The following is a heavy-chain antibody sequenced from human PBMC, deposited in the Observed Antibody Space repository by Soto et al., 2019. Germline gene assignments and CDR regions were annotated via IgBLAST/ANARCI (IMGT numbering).Heavy chain of an antibody. CDR1: GGSISSGDYY. D-gene: IGHD3-22*01. V-gene: IGHV4-30-4*02. J-gene: IGHJ3*02. CDR3: AREKSDSSGYYYGDAFDI. Sequence: SETLSLTCTVSGGSISSGDYYWSWIRQPPGKGLEWIGSIYYSGSTYYNPSLKSRVAISVDTSKNQFSLKPSSVTAADTAVYYCAREKSDSSGYYYGDAFDIWGQGTMVTVSS. CDR2: IYYSGST.